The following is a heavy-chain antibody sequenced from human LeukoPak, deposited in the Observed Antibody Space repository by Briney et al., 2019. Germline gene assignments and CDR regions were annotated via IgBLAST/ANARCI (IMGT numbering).Heavy chain of an antibody. D-gene: IGHD3-3*01. CDR1: GFTFGDYG. CDR2: ISAPSSYM. V-gene: IGHV3-21*01. J-gene: IGHJ4*02. Sequence: PGGSLRLSCTASGFTFGDYGMSWVRQAPGKGLEWLSSISAPSSYMYYADSVKGRFTISRDNAKNSLYLQMSSLRAEDTAVYYCASIWSGSLDYWGQGTLVTVSS. CDR3: ASIWSGSLDY.